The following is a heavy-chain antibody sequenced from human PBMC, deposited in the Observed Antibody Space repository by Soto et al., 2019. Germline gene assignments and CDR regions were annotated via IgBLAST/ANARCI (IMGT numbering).Heavy chain of an antibody. Sequence: SETLSLTCAVYGGSFSGYYWSWIRQPPGKGLEWIGEINHSGSTNYNPSLKSRVTISVDTSKNQFSLKLSSVTAADTAVYYCATEGIDYGGNSGPSDYWGQGTLVTVSS. CDR3: ATEGIDYGGNSGPSDY. V-gene: IGHV4-34*01. CDR1: GGSFSGYY. CDR2: INHSGST. D-gene: IGHD4-17*01. J-gene: IGHJ4*02.